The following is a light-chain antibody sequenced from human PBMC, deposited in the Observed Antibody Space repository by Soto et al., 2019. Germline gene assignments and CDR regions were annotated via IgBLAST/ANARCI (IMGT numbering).Light chain of an antibody. CDR3: YSAADNLRV. V-gene: IGLV3-27*01. J-gene: IGLJ2*01. CDR2: KDS. CDR1: VLAKKY. Sequence: SYELTQPSSVSVSPGQTARITCSGDVLAKKYARWFQQKPGQAPVLVIYKDSERPSGIPERFSGSSSGTTVTLTISGAQVEDEADYYCYSAADNLRVFGGGTKVTVL.